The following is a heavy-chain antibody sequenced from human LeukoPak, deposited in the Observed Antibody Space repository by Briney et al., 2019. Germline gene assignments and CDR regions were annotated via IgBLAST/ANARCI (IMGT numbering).Heavy chain of an antibody. CDR1: GFSLTTDADV. Sequence: SGPTLVKPTQTFTLTCTLYGFSLTTDADVGGWVRQAPGKALEWLTFIYGNDDQRYSPSLISRPTIKKDPSTNQVVLTMPDMDSVDTAIYYCVHRTRVTWVDDWGQETLVTVSS. J-gene: IGHJ4*02. CDR3: VHRTRVTWVDD. CDR2: IYGNDDQ. D-gene: IGHD4-17*01. V-gene: IGHV2-5*01.